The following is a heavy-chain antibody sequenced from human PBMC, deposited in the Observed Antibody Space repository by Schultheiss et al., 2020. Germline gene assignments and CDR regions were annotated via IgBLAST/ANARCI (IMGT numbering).Heavy chain of an antibody. CDR1: GFTFSSYP. CDR3: AKDRYDTTGYYYN. Sequence: GESLKISCAASGFTFSSYPMSWVRQAPGKGLEWVSGISGSGGSTYYADSVKGRFTISRDNSKNTLYLQMNSLRAEDTAVYYCAKDRYDTTGYYYNWGQGNVVTISS. CDR2: ISGSGGST. D-gene: IGHD3-22*01. V-gene: IGHV3-23*01. J-gene: IGHJ4*02.